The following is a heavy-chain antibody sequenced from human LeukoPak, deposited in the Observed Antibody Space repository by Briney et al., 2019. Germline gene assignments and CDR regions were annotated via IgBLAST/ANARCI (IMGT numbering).Heavy chain of an antibody. CDR1: GGFINSYY. CDR2: IFSSGNT. CDR3: ARSPHRLIGHWFDP. V-gene: IGHV4-4*07. D-gene: IGHD3-16*01. J-gene: IGHJ5*02. Sequence: SETLSLTCTVSGGFINSYYWSWIRQPAGKGLEWIGRIFSSGNTIYNPSLKSRVSMSVDTSKNQFSLRLNSVTAADTAVYYCARSPHRLIGHWFDPWGQGTLVTVSS.